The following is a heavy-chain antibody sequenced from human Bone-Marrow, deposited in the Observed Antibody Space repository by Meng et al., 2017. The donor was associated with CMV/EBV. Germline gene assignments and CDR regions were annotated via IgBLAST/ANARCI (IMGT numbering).Heavy chain of an antibody. CDR3: AHPRGWAFDY. CDR2: ISWDDDK. Sequence: QTTCPESGPPLVKPTPPLTLTCTLSGFLLSTSGVGVGWIRPPPGKALEWLALISWDDDKRYSPSLKSRLTITKDTSKNQVVLTMTNLVPVDTATHYCAHPRGWAFDYWGQGTLVTVSS. V-gene: IGHV2-5*02. J-gene: IGHJ4*02. CDR1: GFLLSTSGVG. D-gene: IGHD6-19*01.